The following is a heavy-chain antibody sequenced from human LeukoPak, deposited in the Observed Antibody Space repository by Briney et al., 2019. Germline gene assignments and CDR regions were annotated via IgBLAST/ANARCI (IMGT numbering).Heavy chain of an antibody. CDR2: ISGSGGST. D-gene: IGHD2-15*01. CDR3: AKVNCSGGSCYKLFDY. V-gene: IGHV3-23*01. CDR1: GFTFSSYW. J-gene: IGHJ4*02. Sequence: AGGSLRLSCAASGFTFSSYWMSWVRQAPGKGLEWVSAISGSGGSTYYADSVKGRFTISRDNSKNTLYLQMNSLRAEDTAVYYCAKVNCSGGSCYKLFDYWGQGTLVTVSS.